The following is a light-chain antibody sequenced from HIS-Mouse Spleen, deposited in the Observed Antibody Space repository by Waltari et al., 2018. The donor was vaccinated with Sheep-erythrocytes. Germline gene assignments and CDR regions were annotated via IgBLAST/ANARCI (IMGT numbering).Light chain of an antibody. CDR1: SLRSYY. J-gene: IGLJ2*01. Sequence: SSELTQDPAVSVALGQTVRITGQGDSLRSYYASWYQQKPGQAPVLVIYGKNNRPPGIPDRFSGSSSGNTASLTITGAQAEDEADYYCNSRDSSGNHLVVFGGGTKLTVL. V-gene: IGLV3-19*01. CDR3: NSRDSSGNHLVV. CDR2: GKN.